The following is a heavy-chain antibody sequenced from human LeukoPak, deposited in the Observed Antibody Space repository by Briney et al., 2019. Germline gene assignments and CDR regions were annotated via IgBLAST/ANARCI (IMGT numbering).Heavy chain of an antibody. D-gene: IGHD6-19*01. CDR2: ISSNGGST. CDR3: ARAAGIAVEYYFDY. Sequence: PGGSLRLSCAASGFTFSSYAMHWVRQAPGKGLEYVSAISSNGGSTYYANSVKGRFTISRDNSKNTLYLQMGSLRAEDMAVYYCARAAGIAVEYYFDYWGQGTLVTVSS. CDR1: GFTFSSYA. J-gene: IGHJ4*02. V-gene: IGHV3-64*01.